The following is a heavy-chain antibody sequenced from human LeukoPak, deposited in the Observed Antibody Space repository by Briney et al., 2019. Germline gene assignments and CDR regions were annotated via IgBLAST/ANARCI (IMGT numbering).Heavy chain of an antibody. D-gene: IGHD4/OR15-4a*01. Sequence: LSLTCAVYGGSFSGYYWSWIRQPPGKGLEWVSYISSSGSTIYYADSVRGRFTISRDNAKNSLYLQMNSLRAEDTAVYYCARRAGAYSHPYDYWGQGTLVTVSS. CDR2: ISSSGSTI. CDR3: ARRAGAYSHPYDY. CDR1: GGSFSGYY. V-gene: IGHV3-11*04. J-gene: IGHJ4*02.